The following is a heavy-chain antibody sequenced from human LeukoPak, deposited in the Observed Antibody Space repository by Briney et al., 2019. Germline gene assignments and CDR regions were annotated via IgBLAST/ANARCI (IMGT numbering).Heavy chain of an antibody. J-gene: IGHJ4*02. CDR1: GGTFSSYA. CDR3: AGPRYAYYYDSSGYYDLDY. D-gene: IGHD3-22*01. Sequence: SVKVSCKASGGTFSSYAISWVRQAPGQGLEWMGGIIPIFGTANYAQKFQGRVTITTDESTSTAYMELSSLRSEDAAVYYCAGPRYAYYYDSSGYYDLDYWGQGTLVTVSS. CDR2: IIPIFGTA. V-gene: IGHV1-69*05.